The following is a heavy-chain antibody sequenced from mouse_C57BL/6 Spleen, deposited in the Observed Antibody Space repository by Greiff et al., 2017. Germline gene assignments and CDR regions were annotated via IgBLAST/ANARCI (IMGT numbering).Heavy chain of an antibody. Sequence: QVQLQQPGAELVRPGSSVKLSCKASGYTFTSYWMHWVKQRPIQGLEWIGNIDPSDSETHYNQKFKDKATLTVDKSSSTAYMQLSSLTSEDSAVYYGARNYGRSPNWYFDVWGTGTTVTVSS. CDR3: ARNYGRSPNWYFDV. J-gene: IGHJ1*03. D-gene: IGHD1-1*01. CDR1: GYTFTSYW. V-gene: IGHV1-52*01. CDR2: IDPSDSET.